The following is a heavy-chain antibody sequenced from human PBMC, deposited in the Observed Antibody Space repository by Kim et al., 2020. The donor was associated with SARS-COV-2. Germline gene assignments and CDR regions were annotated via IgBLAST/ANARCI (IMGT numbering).Heavy chain of an antibody. Sequence: SETLSLTCTVSGGSISSSSYYWGWIRQPPGKGLEWIGSIYYSGSTYYNPSLKSRVTISVDTSKNQFSLKLSSVTAADTAVYYCARERTTPIYGSGENYYYYYGMDVWGQGTTVTVSS. V-gene: IGHV4-39*07. D-gene: IGHD3-10*01. CDR2: IYYSGST. J-gene: IGHJ6*02. CDR3: ARERTTPIYGSGENYYYYYGMDV. CDR1: GGSISSSSYY.